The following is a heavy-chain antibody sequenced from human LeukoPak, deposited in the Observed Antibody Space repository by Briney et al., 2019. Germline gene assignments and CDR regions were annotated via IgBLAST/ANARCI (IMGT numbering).Heavy chain of an antibody. J-gene: IGHJ5*02. CDR3: ARDCGDGSGYYLFPWFDP. CDR2: IIPIFGTA. V-gene: IGHV1-69*06. Sequence: EASVKVSCKASGGTFSSYAISWVRQAPGQGLEWMGGIIPIFGTANYAQKFQGRVTITADKSTSTAYMELSSLRSEDTAVYYCARDCGDGSGYYLFPWFDPWGQGTLVTVSS. D-gene: IGHD3-22*01. CDR1: GGTFSSYA.